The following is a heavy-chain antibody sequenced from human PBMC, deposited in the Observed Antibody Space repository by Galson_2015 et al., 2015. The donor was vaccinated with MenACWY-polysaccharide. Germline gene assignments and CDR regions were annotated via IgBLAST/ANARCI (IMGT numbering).Heavy chain of an antibody. J-gene: IGHJ4*02. D-gene: IGHD3-10*01. V-gene: IGHV1-18*01. CDR3: ARDLGSMVRGIIPLFDY. Sequence: SVKVSCKASGYIFNSFDISWVRQAPGQGPEWMGWISAYNGNTNSAQKLQGRLTMTTDTSTSTAYMELRSLRSDDTAVYYCARDLGSMVRGIIPLFDYWGQGTLVTVSS. CDR1: GYIFNSFD. CDR2: ISAYNGNT.